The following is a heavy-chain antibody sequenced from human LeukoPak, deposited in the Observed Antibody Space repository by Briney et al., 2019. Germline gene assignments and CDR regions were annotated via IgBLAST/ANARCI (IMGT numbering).Heavy chain of an antibody. V-gene: IGHV3-48*03. CDR1: GFTFSSYE. Sequence: PGGSLRLSCAASGFTFSSYEMNWVRQAPGKGLERVSYISSSGSSMYYADSVKGRFTISRDNAKKSLFLQMNSLRAEDTAVYYCARGYFDYWGQGTLVTVSS. CDR3: ARGYFDY. CDR2: ISSSGSSM. J-gene: IGHJ4*02.